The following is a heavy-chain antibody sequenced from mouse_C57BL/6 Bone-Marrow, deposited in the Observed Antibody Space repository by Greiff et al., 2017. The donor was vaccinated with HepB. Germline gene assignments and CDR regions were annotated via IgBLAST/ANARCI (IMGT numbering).Heavy chain of an antibody. Sequence: EVMLVESGGGLVQSGRSLRLSCATSGFTFSDFYMEWVRQAPGKGLEWIAASRNKANDYTTEYSASVKGRVIVSRDTSQSILYLQMNALRAEGTAIYYCARDAGYMDYWGQGTSVTVAS. CDR2: SRNKANDYTT. V-gene: IGHV7-1*01. CDR3: ARDAGYMDY. CDR1: GFTFSDFY. J-gene: IGHJ4*01.